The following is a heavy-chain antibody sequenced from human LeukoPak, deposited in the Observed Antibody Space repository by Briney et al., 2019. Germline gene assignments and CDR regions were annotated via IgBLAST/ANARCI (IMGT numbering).Heavy chain of an antibody. CDR3: ARGASSVDTAMTSGTLLDY. J-gene: IGHJ4*02. Sequence: ASVKVSCKASGYTFTGYYMHWVRQAPGQGLEWMGWINPNSGGTNYAQKFQGRVTMTRDTSISTAYMELSRLRSDDTAVYYCARGASSVDTAMTSGTLLDYWGQGTLVTVSS. D-gene: IGHD5-18*01. V-gene: IGHV1-2*02. CDR2: INPNSGGT. CDR1: GYTFTGYY.